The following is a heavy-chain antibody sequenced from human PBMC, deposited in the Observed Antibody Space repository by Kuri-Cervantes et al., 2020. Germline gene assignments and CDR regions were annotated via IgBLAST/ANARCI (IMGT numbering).Heavy chain of an antibody. Sequence: GESLKISCAASGFTFSSFGMHWVRQAPGKGLEWVAVISYDGSNKYYADSVKGRFTISRDNAKNSLYLQMNSLRAEDTAVYYCARETESDAFDIWGQGTMVTVSS. J-gene: IGHJ3*02. CDR2: ISYDGSNK. CDR1: GFTFSSFG. V-gene: IGHV3-30*03. CDR3: ARETESDAFDI. D-gene: IGHD1-14*01.